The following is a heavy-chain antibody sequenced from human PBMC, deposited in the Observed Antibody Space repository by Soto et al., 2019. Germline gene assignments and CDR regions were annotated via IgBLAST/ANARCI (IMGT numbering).Heavy chain of an antibody. CDR1: GFTFSSYA. V-gene: IGHV3-30-3*01. CDR3: ERDYYRCNSGYGFSMDV. CDR2: ISYDGSNK. D-gene: IGHD5-12*01. J-gene: IGHJ6*02. Sequence: QVQLVESGGGVVQPGRSLRLSCAASGFTFSSYAMHWVRQAPGKGLEWVAVISYDGSNKYYADSVKGRFTISRDNSKNTLYLQMNSLRAEDTAVYYCERDYYRCNSGYGFSMDVWGQGTTVTVSS.